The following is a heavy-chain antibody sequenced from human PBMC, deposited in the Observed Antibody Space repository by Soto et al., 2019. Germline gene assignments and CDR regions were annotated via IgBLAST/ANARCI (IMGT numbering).Heavy chain of an antibody. CDR2: IWYDGSNK. V-gene: IGHV3-33*01. D-gene: IGHD2-2*01. CDR1: GFTFSSYG. Sequence: QVQLVESGGGVVQPGRSLRLSCAASGFTFSSYGMHWVCQAPGKGLEWVAVIWYDGSNKYYADSVKGRFTISRDNSKNTLYLQMNSLRAEDTAVYYCARDSRNPRIVVVPAAIKGYFDYWGQGTLVTVSS. J-gene: IGHJ4*02. CDR3: ARDSRNPRIVVVPAAIKGYFDY.